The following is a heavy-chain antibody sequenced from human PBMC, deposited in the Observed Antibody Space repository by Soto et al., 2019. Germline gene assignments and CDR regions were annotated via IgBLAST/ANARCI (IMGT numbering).Heavy chain of an antibody. V-gene: IGHV3-30-3*01. CDR1: GFTFSSHA. CDR2: ISYDGSNK. CDR3: ARDYRVYYYDSSGHKTNWFDP. D-gene: IGHD3-22*01. J-gene: IGHJ5*02. Sequence: GGSLRLSCAASGFTFSSHAMHWVRQAPGKGLEWVAVISYDGSNKYYADSVKGRFTISRDNSKNTLYLQMNSLRAEDTAVYYCARDYRVYYYDSSGHKTNWFDPWGQGTLVTVSS.